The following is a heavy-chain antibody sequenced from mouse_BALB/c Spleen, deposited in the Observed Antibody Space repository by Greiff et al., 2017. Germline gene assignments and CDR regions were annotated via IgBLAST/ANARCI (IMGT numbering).Heavy chain of an antibody. Sequence: EVQLQQSGAELVRPGASVKMSCKASGYTFTSYVMHWVKQKPGQGLEWIGYINPYNDGTKYNEKFKGKATLTSDKSSSTAYMELSSLTSEDSAVYYCARRGVYYAMDYWGQGTSVTVSS. CDR3: ARRGVYYAMDY. V-gene: IGHV1-14*01. CDR2: INPYNDGT. J-gene: IGHJ4*01. CDR1: GYTFTSYV.